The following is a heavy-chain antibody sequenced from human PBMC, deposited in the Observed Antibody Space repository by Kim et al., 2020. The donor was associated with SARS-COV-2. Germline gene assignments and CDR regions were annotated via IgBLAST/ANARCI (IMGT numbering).Heavy chain of an antibody. Sequence: GGSLRLSCEASGYTVSDNYMTWVRQAPGKGLEWLSVIYSSGSTNYADSVKGRFTISRDNSKNILYLQMNSLRVDDTAVYYCESLIVGGTGGLDYFDSWGQGTLVTVSS. CDR3: ESLIVGGTGGLDYFDS. CDR2: IYSSGST. V-gene: IGHV3-53*01. D-gene: IGHD1-26*01. CDR1: GYTVSDNY. J-gene: IGHJ4*02.